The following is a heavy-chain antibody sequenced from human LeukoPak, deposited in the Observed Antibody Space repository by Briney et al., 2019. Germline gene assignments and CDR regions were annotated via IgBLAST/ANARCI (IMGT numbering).Heavy chain of an antibody. J-gene: IGHJ4*02. Sequence: NPSETLSLTCTVSGGSISSYYWSWIRQPPGKGLEWIGYICYSGSTNYNPSLKSRVTISVDTSKNQFSLKLSSVTAADTAVYYCARDSGFLDYWGQGTLVTVSS. CDR2: ICYSGST. CDR3: ARDSGFLDY. CDR1: GGSISSYY. D-gene: IGHD3-22*01. V-gene: IGHV4-59*01.